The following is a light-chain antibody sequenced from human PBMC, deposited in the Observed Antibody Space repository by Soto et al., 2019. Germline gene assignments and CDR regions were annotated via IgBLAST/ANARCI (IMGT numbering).Light chain of an antibody. J-gene: IGKJ4*01. CDR1: QGISSA. CDR2: GAS. V-gene: IGKV1-13*02. CDR3: QPFDSYPPLT. Sequence: AIQLTQSPSSLSASVGDRVTITGLASQGISSALAWYQQKPGKPPKLLIYGASNFESGVPSRFSGSGSGTDFNLTISSLQPEDFATYYCQPFDSYPPLTFGGGTKVEIK.